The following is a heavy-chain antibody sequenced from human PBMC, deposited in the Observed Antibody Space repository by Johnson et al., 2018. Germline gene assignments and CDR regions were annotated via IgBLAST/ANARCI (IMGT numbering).Heavy chain of an antibody. CDR3: ARGDRPDAFDI. Sequence: QVQLVQSGAEVKKPGASVKVSCKASGYTFTRYDINWVRQATGQGLEGMGWMNPNSGNPGYAQKFQGRVTMTRNTSISTSDMELSSLRSEDTAVYYCARGDRPDAFDIWGQGTMVTVSS. J-gene: IGHJ3*02. CDR2: MNPNSGNP. V-gene: IGHV1-8*01. CDR1: GYTFTRYD.